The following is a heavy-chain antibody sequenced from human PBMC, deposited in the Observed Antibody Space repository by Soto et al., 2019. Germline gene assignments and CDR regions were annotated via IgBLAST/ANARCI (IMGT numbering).Heavy chain of an antibody. CDR1: GGSVSSGSYY. J-gene: IGHJ4*02. D-gene: IGHD3-16*01. Sequence: QLQESGPGLVKPSETLSLMCIVSGGSVSSGSYYWSWIRQPPGKGLECIGYVYYTGRTNYYPSLESRVSISVDTSENQFSLMLSFVSAADTAVYFCARDYDYFDSWGQGTLVTVSS. V-gene: IGHV4-61*01. CDR2: VYYTGRT. CDR3: ARDYDYFDS.